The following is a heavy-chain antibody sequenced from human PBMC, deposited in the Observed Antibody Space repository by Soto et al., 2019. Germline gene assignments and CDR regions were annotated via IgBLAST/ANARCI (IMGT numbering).Heavy chain of an antibody. CDR2: IYPGDSDT. J-gene: IGHJ4*02. D-gene: IGHD1-7*01. V-gene: IGHV5-51*01. Sequence: GESLKISCKGSGYSFTSYWIGWVRQMPGKGLEWMGIIYPGDSDTRYSPSFQGQVTISADKSISTAYLQWSSLKASDTAMYYCARHYFSMNSPTYFDYWGQGTLVTVSS. CDR1: GYSFTSYW. CDR3: ARHYFSMNSPTYFDY.